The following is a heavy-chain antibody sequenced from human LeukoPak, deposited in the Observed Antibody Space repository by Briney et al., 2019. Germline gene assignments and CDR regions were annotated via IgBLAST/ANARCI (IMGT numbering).Heavy chain of an antibody. CDR2: INNSGDST. Sequence: PGGSLRLFCAASGFTFSSFAMTWVRQAPGKGLEWVSTINNSGDSTYYGDSVKGRFTISRDNSKNTLYLQMNSLRAEDTAVYYCAKAHSSYDILTGYPLTWGQGTLVTVSS. D-gene: IGHD3-9*01. CDR3: AKAHSSYDILTGYPLT. CDR1: GFTFSSFA. J-gene: IGHJ5*02. V-gene: IGHV3-23*01.